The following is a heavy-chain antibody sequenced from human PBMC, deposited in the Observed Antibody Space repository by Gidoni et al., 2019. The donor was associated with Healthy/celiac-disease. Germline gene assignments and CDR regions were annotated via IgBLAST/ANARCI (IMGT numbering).Heavy chain of an antibody. Sequence: QVQLVESGGGVVQPGRSLRLSCAASGFTFSSYGMHWVRQAPGKGLEWVAVISYEGSNKYYADSVKGRFTISRDNSKNTLYLQMNSLRAEDTAVYYCANSLGEKYYYYGMDVWGQGTTVTVSS. D-gene: IGHD3-10*01. CDR2: ISYEGSNK. CDR3: ANSLGEKYYYYGMDV. CDR1: GFTFSSYG. V-gene: IGHV3-30*18. J-gene: IGHJ6*02.